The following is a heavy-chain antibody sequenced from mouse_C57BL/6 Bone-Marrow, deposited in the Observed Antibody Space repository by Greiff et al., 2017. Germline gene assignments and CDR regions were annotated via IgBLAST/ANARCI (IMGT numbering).Heavy chain of an antibody. CDR2: IYPGDGDT. Sequence: QVQLQQSGPELVKPGASVKISCKASGYAFSSSWMNWVKQRPGKGLEWIGRIYPGDGDTNYNGKFKGKATLTADKSSSTAYMQLSSLTSEDAAVYFCALNWDERGYWGQGTTLTVSS. CDR3: ALNWDERGY. J-gene: IGHJ2*01. CDR1: GYAFSSSW. D-gene: IGHD4-1*01. V-gene: IGHV1-82*01.